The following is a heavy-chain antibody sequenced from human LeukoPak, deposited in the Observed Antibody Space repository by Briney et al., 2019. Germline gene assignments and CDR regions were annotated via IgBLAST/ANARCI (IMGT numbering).Heavy chain of an antibody. V-gene: IGHV4-4*07. J-gene: IGHJ3*02. Sequence: SETLSLTCAVYGGSFSGYYWSWIRQPAGKGLEWIGRIYTSGSTNYNPSLKSRVTISVDTSKNQFSLKLSSVTAADTAVYYCARENTRYDILTGYYPRAFDIWGQGTMVTVSS. CDR2: IYTSGST. D-gene: IGHD3-9*01. CDR3: ARENTRYDILTGYYPRAFDI. CDR1: GGSFSGYY.